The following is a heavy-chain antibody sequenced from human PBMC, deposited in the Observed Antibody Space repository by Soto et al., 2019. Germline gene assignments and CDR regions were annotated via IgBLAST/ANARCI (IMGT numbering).Heavy chain of an antibody. Sequence: QLQLQESGPGLVKPSETLSLTCTVSGGSISSSNYYWGWIRQPPGKGLEWIGSIYYSGSTYHNPSLKSRVTISVDTSKNQFSLKLSSVTAADTAVYYCATQEVGGSYVYTFDPWGQGTLVTVSS. V-gene: IGHV4-39*01. CDR3: ATQEVGGSYVYTFDP. J-gene: IGHJ5*02. CDR2: IYYSGST. CDR1: GGSISSSNYY. D-gene: IGHD1-26*01.